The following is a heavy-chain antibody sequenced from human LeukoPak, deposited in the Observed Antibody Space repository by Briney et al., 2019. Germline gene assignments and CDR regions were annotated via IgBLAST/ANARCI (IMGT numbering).Heavy chain of an antibody. Sequence: ASVKVSCKASGCTFSNYGITWVRQAPGQGLEWMGWISGYNGNTNFAQKLQGRVSMSTDTSTYTSDMELRSLRSDDTAVYYCARSLGDSSGYYPLPFDYWGQGTLVTVSS. V-gene: IGHV1-18*01. CDR3: ARSLGDSSGYYPLPFDY. D-gene: IGHD3-22*01. J-gene: IGHJ4*02. CDR2: ISGYNGNT. CDR1: GCTFSNYG.